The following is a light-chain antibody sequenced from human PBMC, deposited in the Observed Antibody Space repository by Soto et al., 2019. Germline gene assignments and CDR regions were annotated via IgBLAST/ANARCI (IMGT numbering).Light chain of an antibody. CDR3: QSYDDSNQRV. CDR1: SGSIATNY. V-gene: IGLV6-57*03. Sequence: NFMLTQPHSVSESPGKRVTISCTRSSGSIATNYVQWFQQRPGSAPTTVIYEDNQRPSGVPDRFSGSIDSSSNSASLTISGLKTEDEADYYCQSYDDSNQRVFDGGTKVTVL. J-gene: IGLJ3*02. CDR2: EDN.